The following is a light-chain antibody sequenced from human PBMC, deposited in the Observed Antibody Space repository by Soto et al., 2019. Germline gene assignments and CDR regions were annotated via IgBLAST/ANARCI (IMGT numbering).Light chain of an antibody. CDR2: HTS. J-gene: IGKJ5*01. Sequence: EIVLTQSPCTLSFSPGERSALSFVASQSVSSSYLAWYQQKPGQAPRLLIYHTSTRATGISSRFSGGGSGTDFTLTISNLKPEDFATYYCHYRNGRPPITFGPGTRLEIK. V-gene: IGKV3D-20*02. CDR1: QSVSSSY. CDR3: HYRNGRPPIT.